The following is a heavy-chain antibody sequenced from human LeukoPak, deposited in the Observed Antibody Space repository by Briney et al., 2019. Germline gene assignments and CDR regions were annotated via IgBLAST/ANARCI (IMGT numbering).Heavy chain of an antibody. J-gene: IGHJ4*02. Sequence: VASVKVSCKASGYTFTDNYIHWVRQAPGQGLEWMGWINPNSGGANYVQKLQGRVTMTRDTSISTVYMELSRLTSDDTAVYYCAGGWVSRPTSPYFDYWGQGALVTVSS. CDR1: GYTFTDNY. CDR3: AGGWVSRPTSPYFDY. CDR2: INPNSGGA. D-gene: IGHD2-2*01. V-gene: IGHV1-2*02.